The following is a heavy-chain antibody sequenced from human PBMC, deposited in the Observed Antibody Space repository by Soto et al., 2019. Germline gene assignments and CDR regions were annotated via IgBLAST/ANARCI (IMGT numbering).Heavy chain of an antibody. CDR3: ARSTTFRLFDY. D-gene: IGHD4-4*01. CDR1: GGSFSGYY. CDR2: INHSGST. Sequence: PSETLSLTCAVYGGSFSGYYWSWIRQPPGKGLEWIGEINHSGSTNYNPSLKSRVTISVDTSKSQFSLKLSSVTAADTAVYYCARSTTFRLFDYWGQGTLVTV. V-gene: IGHV4-34*01. J-gene: IGHJ4*02.